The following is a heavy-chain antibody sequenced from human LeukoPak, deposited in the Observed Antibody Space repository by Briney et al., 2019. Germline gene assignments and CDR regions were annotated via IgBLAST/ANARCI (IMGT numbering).Heavy chain of an antibody. V-gene: IGHV4-38-2*02. CDR1: GYSISSGYY. Sequence: SETLSLTCTVSGYSISSGYYWGWIRQPPGKGLEWIGSIYHSGSTYYNPSLKSRVTISVDTSKNQFSLKLSSVTAADTAVYYCARVASSGPIVVDDAFDIWGQGTMVTVSS. CDR2: IYHSGST. CDR3: ARVASSGPIVVDDAFDI. D-gene: IGHD2-21*01. J-gene: IGHJ3*02.